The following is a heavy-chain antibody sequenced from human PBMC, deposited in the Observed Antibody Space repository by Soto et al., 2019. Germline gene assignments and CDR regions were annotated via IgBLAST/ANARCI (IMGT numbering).Heavy chain of an antibody. D-gene: IGHD3-3*01. Sequence: PGDSLKISCKGSGYKFSTYWIGWVRQMPGKGLERMGTIYPGDSDTRYSPSFQGQVTISADKSISTAYLQWSSLKASDTAIYYCARPLSYDFWSGSFVWGQGTTVTVSS. V-gene: IGHV5-51*01. J-gene: IGHJ6*02. CDR1: GYKFSTYW. CDR3: ARPLSYDFWSGSFV. CDR2: IYPGDSDT.